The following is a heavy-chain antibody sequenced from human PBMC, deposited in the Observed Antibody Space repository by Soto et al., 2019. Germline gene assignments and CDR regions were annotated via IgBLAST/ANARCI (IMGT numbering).Heavy chain of an antibody. CDR3: AKDSRPWFGELFDY. J-gene: IGHJ4*02. CDR2: ISYDGSNK. V-gene: IGHV3-30*18. Sequence: VGSLRLSCAASGFTFSSYGMHWVRQAPGKGLEWVAVISYDGSNKYYADSVKGRFTISRDNSKNTLYLQMNSLRAEDTAVYYCAKDSRPWFGELFDYWGQGTLVTVSS. D-gene: IGHD3-10*01. CDR1: GFTFSSYG.